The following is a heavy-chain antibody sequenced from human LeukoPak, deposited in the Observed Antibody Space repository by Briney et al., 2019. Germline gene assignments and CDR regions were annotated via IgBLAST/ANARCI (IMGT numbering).Heavy chain of an antibody. CDR2: INPNSGGT. Sequence: ASVKVSCKASGYTFTGYYRHWVRQAPGQGLEWMGWINPNSGGTNYAQKFQGRVTMTRDTSISTAYMELSRLRSDDTAVYYCARAYSSSWYLGSYWGQGTLVTVSS. D-gene: IGHD6-13*01. J-gene: IGHJ4*02. V-gene: IGHV1-2*02. CDR3: ARAYSSSWYLGSY. CDR1: GYTFTGYY.